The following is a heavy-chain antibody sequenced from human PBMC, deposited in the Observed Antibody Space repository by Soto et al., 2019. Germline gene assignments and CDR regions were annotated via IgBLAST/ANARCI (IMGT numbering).Heavy chain of an antibody. CDR3: ARVRGXITVAGTRRYYYYGMDV. CDR2: MNPNSGNT. CDR1: GYTFTSYD. Sequence: GASVKVSCKASGYTFTSYDINWVRQATGEGLELMGWMNPNSGNTGYAQKFQGRVTMTRNTSISTAYIELSSLRSEDTAVYYCARVRGXITVAGTRRYYYYGMDVWGQGTTVTVSS. J-gene: IGHJ6*02. D-gene: IGHD6-19*01. V-gene: IGHV1-8*01.